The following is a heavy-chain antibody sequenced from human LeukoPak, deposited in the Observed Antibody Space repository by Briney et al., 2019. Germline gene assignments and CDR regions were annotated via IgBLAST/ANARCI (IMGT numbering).Heavy chain of an antibody. CDR3: ARANTAMVFDY. Sequence: SETLSLTCTVSGGSISSYYWSWIRQPPGKGLEWIGYIYYSGSTNYNPSLKSRVTISVDTSKNQFSLKLSSVTAADTAVYCCARANTAMVFDYSGQGTLVTVSS. D-gene: IGHD5-18*01. CDR2: IYYSGST. V-gene: IGHV4-59*01. CDR1: GGSISSYY. J-gene: IGHJ4*02.